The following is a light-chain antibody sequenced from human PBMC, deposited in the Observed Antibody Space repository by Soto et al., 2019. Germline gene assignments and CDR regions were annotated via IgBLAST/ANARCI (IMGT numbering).Light chain of an antibody. CDR3: LQHDAYPFS. Sequence: DIQMTQSPSSLSASVGDRVTITCRASQGSRNDLGWYQHKPGKDPKRLIYAASSLQSGVPSRFSGSGSGTEFSLTISGLQPEDFATYYCLQHDAYPFSFGQGTKLEIK. CDR1: QGSRND. V-gene: IGKV1-17*01. CDR2: AAS. J-gene: IGKJ2*01.